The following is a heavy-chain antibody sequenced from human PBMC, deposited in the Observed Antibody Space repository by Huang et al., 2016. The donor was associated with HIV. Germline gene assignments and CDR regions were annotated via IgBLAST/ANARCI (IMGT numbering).Heavy chain of an antibody. CDR1: GGSISTHY. V-gene: IGHV4-59*11. D-gene: IGHD3-9*01. CDR2: RYNRWST. J-gene: IGHJ6*03. CDR3: AKSYYDILTGYKSYYYYYYMDV. Sequence: QVQLQESGPGLVKPSETLSLTCTVSGGSISTHYWSWIRQPPGKGLEWIGRRYNRWSTNFNPSRKSRVTISADTSKNQFSLKLNSVTAADTAVYYCAKSYYDILTGYKSYYYYYYMDVWGKGTTVTVSS.